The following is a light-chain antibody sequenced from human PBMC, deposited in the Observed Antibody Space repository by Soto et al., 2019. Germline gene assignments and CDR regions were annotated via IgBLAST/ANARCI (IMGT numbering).Light chain of an antibody. CDR3: QQRADWPIT. CDR1: QSVSRY. CDR2: DAS. V-gene: IGKV3-11*01. J-gene: IGKJ5*01. Sequence: EIVLTQSPVTLSLSPGERATLSCRASQSVSRYLAWYQQKPDQAPRLLIYDASNRATGIPARFSGSGSGTDFTLTISSLEPDDFAVYYCQQRADWPITFGQGTRLEIK.